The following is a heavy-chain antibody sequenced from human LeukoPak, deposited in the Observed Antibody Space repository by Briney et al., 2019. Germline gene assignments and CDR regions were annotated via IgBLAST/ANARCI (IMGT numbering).Heavy chain of an antibody. CDR3: ARGFRGDNFDY. CDR2: MYHSGST. V-gene: IGHV4-38-2*02. D-gene: IGHD7-27*01. Sequence: PSETLSLTCSVSGYSISSAYYWGWIRQPPGQGLEWIGTMYHSGSTNYNPSLKSRVTISVDTSKNQFSLKLSSVTAADTAVYFCARGFRGDNFDYWGQGTLVTVSS. CDR1: GYSISSAYY. J-gene: IGHJ4*02.